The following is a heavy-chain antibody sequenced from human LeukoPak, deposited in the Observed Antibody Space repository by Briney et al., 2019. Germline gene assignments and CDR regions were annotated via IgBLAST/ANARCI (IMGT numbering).Heavy chain of an antibody. CDR2: ISAYNGNT. Sequence: ASVKVSCKASGYTFTSYGISWVRQAPGQGLEWMGWISAYNGNTNYAQKLQGRVTMTTDTSTSTAYMELRSLRADDTAVYYCARDPGIAARVRNWFDPWGQGTLVTVSS. D-gene: IGHD6-6*01. V-gene: IGHV1-18*01. CDR3: ARDPGIAARVRNWFDP. CDR1: GYTFTSYG. J-gene: IGHJ5*02.